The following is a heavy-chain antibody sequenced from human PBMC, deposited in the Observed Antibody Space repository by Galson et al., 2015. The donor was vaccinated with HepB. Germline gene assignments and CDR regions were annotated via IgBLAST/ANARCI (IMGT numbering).Heavy chain of an antibody. D-gene: IGHD5-18*01. CDR2: INHSGST. V-gene: IGHV4-34*01. CDR3: ARGGGQLWLGFDY. J-gene: IGHJ4*02. Sequence: ETLSLTCAVYGGSFSGYYWSWIRQPPGKGLEWIGEINHSGSTNYNPSLKSRVTISVDTSKNQFSLKLSSVTAADTAVYYCARGGGQLWLGFDYWGQGTLVTVSS. CDR1: GGSFSGYY.